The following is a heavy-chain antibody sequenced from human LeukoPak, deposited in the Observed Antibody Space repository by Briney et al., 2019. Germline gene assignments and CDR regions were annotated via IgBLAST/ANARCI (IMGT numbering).Heavy chain of an antibody. CDR3: AKTIESGYSVGLVDY. D-gene: IGHD3-3*01. CDR1: GFTFSSYS. V-gene: IGHV3-21*01. Sequence: GGSLRLSCAASGFTFSSYSMNWVRQAPGKGLEWVSSISSSSSYIYYADSVKGRFTISRDNAKNSLYLQMNSLRAEDTAVYYCAKTIESGYSVGLVDYWGQGTLVTVSS. J-gene: IGHJ4*02. CDR2: ISSSSSYI.